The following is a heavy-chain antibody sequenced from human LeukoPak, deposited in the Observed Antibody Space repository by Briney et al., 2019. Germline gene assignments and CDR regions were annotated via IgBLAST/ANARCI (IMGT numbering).Heavy chain of an antibody. CDR2: IYYSGRT. Sequence: TSETLSLTCTIFGDSVSRSDSYWDWIRQPPGKGLEWIGTIYYSGRTYYSPSLKSRATLSVDMSNNQFSLTLSSVTAADTALYFCARRRYYDSSGYLEWGQGTLVTVSS. CDR1: GDSVSRSDSY. D-gene: IGHD3-22*01. V-gene: IGHV4-39*01. CDR3: ARRRYYDSSGYLE. J-gene: IGHJ1*01.